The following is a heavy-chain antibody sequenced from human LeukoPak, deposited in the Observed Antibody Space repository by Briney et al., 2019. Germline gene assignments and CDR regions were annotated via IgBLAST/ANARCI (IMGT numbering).Heavy chain of an antibody. CDR1: GFTFSSYS. J-gene: IGHJ4*02. CDR2: ISSSSGYI. D-gene: IGHD2-15*01. V-gene: IGHV3-21*01. CDR3: ARTPCSGGSCYFDY. Sequence: PGGSLRLSCAASGFTFSSYSMNWVRQAPGKGLEWVSSISSSSGYIYYADSVKGRFTISRDNAKNSLDLQMNSLRAEDTAVYYCARTPCSGGSCYFDYWGQGTLVTVSS.